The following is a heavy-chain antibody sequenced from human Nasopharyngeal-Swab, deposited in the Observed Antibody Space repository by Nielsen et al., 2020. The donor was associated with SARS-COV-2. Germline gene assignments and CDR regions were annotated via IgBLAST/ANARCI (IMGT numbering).Heavy chain of an antibody. Sequence: GESLKISCKGSGYSFTSYWISWVRQMPGKGLEWMGRIDPSDSYTNYSPSFQGHVTISADKSISTVYLQWSSLKASDTAMYYCAIETMVRGVIIPPNSWGQGTLVTVSS. V-gene: IGHV5-10-1*01. J-gene: IGHJ4*02. CDR1: GYSFTSYW. CDR3: AIETMVRGVIIPPNS. CDR2: IDPSDSYT. D-gene: IGHD3-10*01.